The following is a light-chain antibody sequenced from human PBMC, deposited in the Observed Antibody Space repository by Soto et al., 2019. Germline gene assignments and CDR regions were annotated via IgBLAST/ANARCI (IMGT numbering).Light chain of an antibody. CDR1: QSVSSSY. CDR2: GAS. CDR3: QQYTNWWT. V-gene: IGKV3-20*01. Sequence: EMVLTQAPGTLSLSPGERATLSCRASQSVSSSYLAWYQQKPGQAPRLLIYGASSRATGIPDRFSGSGSGTDSTLTISRLEPEDFAVYYCQQYTNWWTFGQGTKVDIK. J-gene: IGKJ1*01.